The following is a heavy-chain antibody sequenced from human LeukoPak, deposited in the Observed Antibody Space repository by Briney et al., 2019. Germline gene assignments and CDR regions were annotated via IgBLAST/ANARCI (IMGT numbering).Heavy chain of an antibody. CDR2: IKQDGSEK. J-gene: IGHJ4*02. V-gene: IGHV3-7*01. CDR3: ARTIAVATYYFDY. D-gene: IGHD6-19*01. Sequence: GRSLRLSCAASGFTFSSYWMSWVRQAPGKGLEWVANIKQDGSEKYYVDSVKGRFTISRDNAKNSLYLQMNSLRAEDTAVYYCARTIAVATYYFDYWGQGTLVTVSS. CDR1: GFTFSSYW.